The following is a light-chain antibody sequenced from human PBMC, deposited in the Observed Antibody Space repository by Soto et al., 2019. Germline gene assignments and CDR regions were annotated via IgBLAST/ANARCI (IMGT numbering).Light chain of an antibody. CDR1: SSDVGSYNL. CDR3: CSYAGSSTFPYV. CDR2: EVS. V-gene: IGLV2-23*02. Sequence: QSALTQPASVSGSPGQSTTISCTGTSSDVGSYNLVSWYQHHPGKAPKLMIYEVSKRPSGVSNRFSGSKSGNTASLTISGLQAEDEADYYCCSYAGSSTFPYVFGTGTKLTVL. J-gene: IGLJ1*01.